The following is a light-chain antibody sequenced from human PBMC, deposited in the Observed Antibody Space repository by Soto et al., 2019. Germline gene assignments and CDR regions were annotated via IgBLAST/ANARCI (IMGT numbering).Light chain of an antibody. J-gene: IGLJ2*01. Sequence: QSALIQPPSVSGSPGQSVTISCIGTSSDVGSYDYVSWYQQHPGTVPKPIIYNVDIRPSGVPDRFSGSQSGNTASLTISGLQAEDEADYYCSSYRGSSTLTFGGGTK. V-gene: IGLV2-18*02. CDR2: NVD. CDR1: SSDVGSYDY. CDR3: SSYRGSSTLT.